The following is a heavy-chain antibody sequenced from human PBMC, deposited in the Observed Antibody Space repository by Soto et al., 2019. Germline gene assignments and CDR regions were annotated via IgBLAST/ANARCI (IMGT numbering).Heavy chain of an antibody. J-gene: IGHJ4*02. D-gene: IGHD2-8*02. Sequence: PGESLKISCQASGYSFSNFWIAWVRQMPGEGLEWLGIIYPDDPDTRYSPSFLGQVTISADESIKTTYLQWSSLKASDTAIYFCASSVLVTSTMNYFDLWGQGTLVTVSS. CDR3: ASSVLVTSTMNYFDL. CDR2: IYPDDPDT. V-gene: IGHV5-51*01. CDR1: GYSFSNFW.